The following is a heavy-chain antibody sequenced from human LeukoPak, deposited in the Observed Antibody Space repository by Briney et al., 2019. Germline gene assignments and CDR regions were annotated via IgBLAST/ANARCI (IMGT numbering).Heavy chain of an antibody. D-gene: IGHD4-17*01. CDR1: GFTFSSHG. CDR2: ITNSGGIT. Sequence: GGSLRLSCAASGFTFSSHGMNWVRQAPGKGLEWVSGITNSGGITYYADSVKGRFTISRDNSKNTLYLQMNSLRAEDTAIYYCAKTTAFDNWGQGTLVTVSS. CDR3: AKTTAFDN. V-gene: IGHV3-23*01. J-gene: IGHJ4*02.